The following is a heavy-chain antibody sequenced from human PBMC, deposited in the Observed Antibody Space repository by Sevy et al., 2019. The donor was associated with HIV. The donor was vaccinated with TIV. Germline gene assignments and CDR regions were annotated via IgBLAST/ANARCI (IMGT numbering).Heavy chain of an antibody. J-gene: IGHJ6*02. D-gene: IGHD6-13*01. V-gene: IGHV1-2*02. CDR3: ARDPRVYGMDV. CDR2: INPNRGGT. Sequence: ASVKVSCKASGYTFTGYYMHWVRQAPGQGLEWMGWINPNRGGTNYAQKFQGRVTMTRDTSISTAYMELSRLTSDDTAVYYCARDPRVYGMDVWGQGTTVTVSS. CDR1: GYTFTGYY.